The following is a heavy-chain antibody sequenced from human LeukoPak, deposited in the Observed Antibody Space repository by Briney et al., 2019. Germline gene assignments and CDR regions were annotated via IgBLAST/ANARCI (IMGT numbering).Heavy chain of an antibody. D-gene: IGHD4-17*01. J-gene: IGHJ4*02. Sequence: GGSLRLSCAASGFTFSSYWMHWVRQAPGKGLVWVSRINIDGSNKIYADSVKGRFTISRDNAKNTLYLQMNSLRDEDTAVYYCARDQSMVGPTTADYWGQGTLVTVSS. CDR1: GFTFSSYW. CDR3: ARDQSMVGPTTADY. V-gene: IGHV3-74*01. CDR2: INIDGSNK.